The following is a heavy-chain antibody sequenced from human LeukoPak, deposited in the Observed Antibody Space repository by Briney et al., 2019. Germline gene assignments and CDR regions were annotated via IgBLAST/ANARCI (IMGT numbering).Heavy chain of an antibody. CDR1: GYSISSGYY. CDR3: ARDGCSGTSCYSGHYFDY. Sequence: SETLSLTCTVSGYSISSGYYWGWIRQPPGKGLEWIGSIYHSGNTYFNPSLKSRVTISVDTSKNQFSLKLNSVTAADTALYYCARDGCSGTSCYSGHYFDYWGQGTLVTVSS. CDR2: IYHSGNT. J-gene: IGHJ4*02. V-gene: IGHV4-38-2*02. D-gene: IGHD2-15*01.